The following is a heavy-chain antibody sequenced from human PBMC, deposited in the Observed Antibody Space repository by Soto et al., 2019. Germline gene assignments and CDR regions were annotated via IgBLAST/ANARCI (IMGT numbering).Heavy chain of an antibody. CDR2: ISGSGGST. CDR1: GFTFSSYA. Sequence: PGGSLRLSCAASGFTFSSYAMSWVRQAPGKGLEWVSAISGSGGSTYYADSVKGRFTISGDNSKNTLYLQMNSLRAEDTAVYYCAKVRPRDTMVRGVIRYFDYWGQGTLVTVSS. V-gene: IGHV3-23*01. D-gene: IGHD3-10*01. CDR3: AKVRPRDTMVRGVIRYFDY. J-gene: IGHJ4*02.